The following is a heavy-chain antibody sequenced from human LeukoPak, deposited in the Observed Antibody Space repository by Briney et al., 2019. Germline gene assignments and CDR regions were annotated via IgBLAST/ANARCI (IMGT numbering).Heavy chain of an antibody. J-gene: IGHJ4*02. D-gene: IGHD6-19*01. V-gene: IGHV4-39*07. CDR1: GGSISSSSYY. Sequence: SETLSLTCTVSGGSISSSSYYWGWIRQPPGEGLEWIGSIYYSGSTYYNPSLKSRVTISVDTSKNQFSLKLSSVTAADTAVYYCARTSDSSGWTTLYYFDYWGQGTLVTVSS. CDR3: ARTSDSSGWTTLYYFDY. CDR2: IYYSGST.